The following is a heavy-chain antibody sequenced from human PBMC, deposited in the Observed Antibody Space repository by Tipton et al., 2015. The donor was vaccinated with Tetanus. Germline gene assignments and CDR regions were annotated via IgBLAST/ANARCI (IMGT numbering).Heavy chain of an antibody. Sequence: SLRLSCAASGVAFSSFAMHWVRQAPGKGPEWVAVISYDGSKNNYADSVKGRFTISRDNSKNMLYLQMNSLTTEDTAVYYCAREWTSTVTSKYDYWGQGTLVTVSS. J-gene: IGHJ4*02. CDR2: ISYDGSKN. CDR1: GVAFSSFA. V-gene: IGHV3-30*04. D-gene: IGHD4-17*01. CDR3: AREWTSTVTSKYDY.